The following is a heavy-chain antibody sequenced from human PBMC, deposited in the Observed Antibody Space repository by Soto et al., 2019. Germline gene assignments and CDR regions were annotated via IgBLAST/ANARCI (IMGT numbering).Heavy chain of an antibody. Sequence: TLSFTCDLCGRSFSDDYWSWIRQPPGKGLEWIGKVRHSGGTSYNPSLRSRVTVSADPSKNQFSLRLTSVTAAATAVYYCARERAALVRASVRGWDRSQYYGWGGWGQG. J-gene: IGHJ6*01. CDR2: VRHSGGT. V-gene: IGHV4-34*01. D-gene: IGHD3-16*01. CDR1: GRSFSDDY. CDR3: ARERAALVRASVRGWDRSQYYGWGG.